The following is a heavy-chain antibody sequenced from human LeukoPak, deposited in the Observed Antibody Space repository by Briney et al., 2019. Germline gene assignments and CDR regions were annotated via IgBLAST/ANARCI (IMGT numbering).Heavy chain of an antibody. J-gene: IGHJ4*02. V-gene: IGHV4-31*03. D-gene: IGHD3-10*01. CDR3: ARGPHEEEYYFDY. Sequence: SETLSLTCTVSGGSISSGGYYWSWIRQHPGKGLEWIGYIYYSGSTYYNPSLKSRVTISVDTSKNQFSLKLSSVTAADTAVYYCARGPHEEEYYFDYWGQGTLVTVSS. CDR1: GGSISSGGYY. CDR2: IYYSGST.